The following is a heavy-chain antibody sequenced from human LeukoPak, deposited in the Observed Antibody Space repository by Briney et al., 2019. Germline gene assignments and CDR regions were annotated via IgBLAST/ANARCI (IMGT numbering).Heavy chain of an antibody. V-gene: IGHV4-4*07. D-gene: IGHD6-19*01. Sequence: SGTLSLTCTVSGGSISSFYWSWIRQPAGKGLEWIGRIYSTGSTNYNPSLRSRVTISVDSSNNQFSLKLNSVTAADTAVYYCARDRSGWYGQEYWGQGNLVTVSS. J-gene: IGHJ4*02. CDR1: GGSISSFY. CDR2: IYSTGST. CDR3: ARDRSGWYGQEY.